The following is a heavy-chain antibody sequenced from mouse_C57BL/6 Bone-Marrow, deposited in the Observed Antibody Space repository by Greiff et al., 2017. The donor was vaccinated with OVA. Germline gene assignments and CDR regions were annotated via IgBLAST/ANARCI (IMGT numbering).Heavy chain of an antibody. CDR3: ATRLLSTYYYAMDY. V-gene: IGHV1-85*01. J-gene: IGHJ4*01. CDR2: IYPRDGST. D-gene: IGHD2-1*01. Sequence: VKLQESGPELVKPGASVKLSCKASGYTFTSYDINWVKQRPGQGLEWIGWIYPRDGSTKYYEKFKGKATLTVDTSSSTAYMELHSLTSEDSAVYFCATRLLSTYYYAMDYWGQGTSVTVSS. CDR1: GYTFTSYD.